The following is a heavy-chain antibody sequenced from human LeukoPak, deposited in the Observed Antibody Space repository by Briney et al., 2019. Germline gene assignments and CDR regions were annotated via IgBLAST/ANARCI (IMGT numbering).Heavy chain of an antibody. J-gene: IGHJ4*02. D-gene: IGHD2-2*02. CDR1: GFTFSSYA. Sequence: GGSLRLSRAASGFTFSSYAMSWVRQAPGKGLEWVSAISGSGGSTYYADSVKGRFTTSRDNSKNTLYLQMNSLRAEDTAVYYCAKFLVGRYCSSTSCYIPFDYWGQGTLVTVSS. V-gene: IGHV3-23*01. CDR2: ISGSGGST. CDR3: AKFLVGRYCSSTSCYIPFDY.